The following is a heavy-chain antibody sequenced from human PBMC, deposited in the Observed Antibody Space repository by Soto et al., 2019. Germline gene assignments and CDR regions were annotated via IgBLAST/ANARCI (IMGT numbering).Heavy chain of an antibody. CDR1: GYTFTSYD. Sequence: GGSVKVSCKASGYTFTSYDINWVRQASGEGVEGMGWRNPNSGNTDYAQKFQGRVTMTRNTSISTAYMELSSLRSEDTAVYYCARGREYCSSTSCYGEAAFDIWGQGTMVTVSS. CDR2: RNPNSGNT. D-gene: IGHD2-2*01. V-gene: IGHV1-8*01. J-gene: IGHJ3*02. CDR3: ARGREYCSSTSCYGEAAFDI.